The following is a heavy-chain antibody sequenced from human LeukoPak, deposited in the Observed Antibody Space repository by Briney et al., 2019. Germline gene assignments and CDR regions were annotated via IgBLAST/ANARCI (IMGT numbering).Heavy chain of an antibody. CDR1: GDSVASNNGA. CDR3: AGDLGTSGWYTFDF. D-gene: IGHD6-19*01. CDR2: TYYRSKWYN. V-gene: IGHV6-1*01. J-gene: IGHJ4*02. Sequence: QTLSLTCAISGDSVASNNGAWNWIRQSPSRGLEWLGRTYYRSKWYNDYAMPMKGRISINPDTSKNQFSLQVNSVTPEDTAIYYCAGDLGTSGWYTFDFWGQGTLVTVYS.